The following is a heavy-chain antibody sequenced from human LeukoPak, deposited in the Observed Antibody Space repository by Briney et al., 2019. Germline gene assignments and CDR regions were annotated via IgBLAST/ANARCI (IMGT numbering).Heavy chain of an antibody. CDR2: INHSGST. Sequence: SETLSLTCSVSGASMSSVSNFWSWIRQPPGKGLEWIGEINHSGSTNYNPSLKSRVTISVDTSKNQFSLKLSSVTAADTAVYYCARGPAYYVWGSYRSRPLDYWGQGTLVTVSS. V-gene: IGHV4-39*07. CDR3: ARGPAYYVWGSYRSRPLDY. J-gene: IGHJ4*02. D-gene: IGHD3-16*02. CDR1: GASMSSVSNF.